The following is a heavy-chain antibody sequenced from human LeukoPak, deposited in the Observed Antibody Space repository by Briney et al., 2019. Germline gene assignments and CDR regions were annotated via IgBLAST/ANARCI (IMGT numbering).Heavy chain of an antibody. CDR2: MNPNSGNT. D-gene: IGHD5-18*01. V-gene: IGHV1-8*01. CDR3: ARPNVDTAMYSGMDV. CDR1: GYTFTSYD. J-gene: IGHJ6*02. Sequence: GASVKVSCKASGYTFTSYDINWVRQATGQGLEWMGWMNPNSGNTGYAQKFQGRVTMTTDTSTSTAYMELRSLRSDDTAVYYCARPNVDTAMYSGMDVWGQGTTVTVSS.